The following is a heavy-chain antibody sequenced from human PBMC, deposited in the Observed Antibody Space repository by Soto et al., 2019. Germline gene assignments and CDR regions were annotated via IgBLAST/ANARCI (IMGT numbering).Heavy chain of an antibody. CDR3: ASTYYYDSSGYYYDYYGMDV. V-gene: IGHV4-4*07. CDR1: GGSISSYC. Sequence: SETLSLTCTVSGGSISSYCWSWIRQPAGKGLEWIGRIYTSGGTNYNPSLKSRVTMSVDTSKNQFSLKLSSVTAADTAVYYCASTYYYDSSGYYYDYYGMDVWGQGTTVTVSS. D-gene: IGHD3-22*01. J-gene: IGHJ6*02. CDR2: IYTSGGT.